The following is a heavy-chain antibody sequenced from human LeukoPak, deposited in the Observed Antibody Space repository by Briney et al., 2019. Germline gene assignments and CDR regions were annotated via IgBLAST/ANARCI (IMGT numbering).Heavy chain of an antibody. Sequence: GASVKVSCKASGYTFTSYDINWVRKATGQGLEWMGWMNPNSGNTGYAQKFQGRVTMTRNTSTSTAYMELSSLRSEDTAVYYCARLYCSSTSCSHYYYYGMDVWGQGTTVTVSS. CDR3: ARLYCSSTSCSHYYYYGMDV. D-gene: IGHD2-2*01. V-gene: IGHV1-8*01. CDR2: MNPNSGNT. CDR1: GYTFTSYD. J-gene: IGHJ6*02.